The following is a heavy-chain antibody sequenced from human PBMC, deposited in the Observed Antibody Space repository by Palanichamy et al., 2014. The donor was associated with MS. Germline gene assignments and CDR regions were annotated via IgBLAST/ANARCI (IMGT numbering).Heavy chain of an antibody. Sequence: QVQLQESGPGLVKPLQTPVPHLHCLWWLHQQWWVTTGAGSASTQGRGLEWLGYIYYSGRITYNSSLKSRVIISLDTSKNQFSLKLSSVTAADTAVYYCARAYSNRFDYRGQGTLVTVSS. V-gene: IGHV4-31*03. CDR1: WLHQQWWVTT. D-gene: IGHD4-11*01. CDR2: IYYSGRI. J-gene: IGHJ4*02. CDR3: ARAYSNRFDY.